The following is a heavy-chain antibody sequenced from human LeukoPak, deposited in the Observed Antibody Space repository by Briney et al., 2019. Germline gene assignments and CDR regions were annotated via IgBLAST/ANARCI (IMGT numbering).Heavy chain of an antibody. CDR3: ARGGYDILTGYYQLGDFDY. J-gene: IGHJ4*02. CDR2: MNPNSGNT. V-gene: IGHV1-8*03. Sequence: ASVKVSCKASGYTFTSYDINWVRQATGQGLEWMGWMNPNSGNTGYAQKFQGRVTITRNTSISTAYMELSSLRSEDTAVYYCARGGYDILTGYYQLGDFDYWGQGTLVTVSS. D-gene: IGHD3-9*01. CDR1: GYTFTSYD.